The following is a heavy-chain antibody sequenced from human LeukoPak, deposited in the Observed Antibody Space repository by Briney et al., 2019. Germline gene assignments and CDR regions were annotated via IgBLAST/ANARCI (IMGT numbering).Heavy chain of an antibody. CDR3: ARRAYGSGSYWDY. V-gene: IGHV1-8*02. Sequence: GASVKVSCRASGYTFTGYYMHWVRQAPGQGLEWMGWMNPNSGNTGYAQKLQGRVTMTTDTSANTAYMELSSLRSEDTAVYYCARRAYGSGSYWDYWGQGTLVTVSS. J-gene: IGHJ4*02. CDR1: GYTFTGYY. D-gene: IGHD3-10*01. CDR2: MNPNSGNT.